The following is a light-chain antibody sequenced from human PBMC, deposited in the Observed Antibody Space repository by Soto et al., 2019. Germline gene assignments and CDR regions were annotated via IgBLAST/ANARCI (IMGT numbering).Light chain of an antibody. V-gene: IGKV3-15*01. J-gene: IGKJ1*01. CDR2: GAS. CDR1: QSVSSN. CDR3: QQYNNGCT. Sequence: ELVMTQSPATLSVSPGERATLSCRASQSVSSNLAWYQQKPGQAPRLLIYGASTRPTGIPARLRGSGSGTELTLTISNLQSEDFAVYYCQQYNNGCTFGEATKVEI.